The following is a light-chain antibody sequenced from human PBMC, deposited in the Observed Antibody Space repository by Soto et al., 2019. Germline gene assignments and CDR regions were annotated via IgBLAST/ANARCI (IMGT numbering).Light chain of an antibody. CDR2: DPS. J-gene: IGKJ5*01. Sequence: IQLTQTPSTLSASLGDEVTITCRASQTISRLLAWYQQKPGRAPKPLIYDPSTLPSGVPSRFSGSGSETDFTRTIPRLQPDDFATYCCHSRAFGQGTRLEIK. V-gene: IGKV1-5*01. CDR1: QTISRL. CDR3: HSRA.